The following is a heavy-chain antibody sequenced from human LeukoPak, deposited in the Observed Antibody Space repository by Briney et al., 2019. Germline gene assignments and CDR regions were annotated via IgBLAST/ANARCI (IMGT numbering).Heavy chain of an antibody. CDR1: GFTFTITA. CDR2: ILVGSGNT. CDR3: ASDPPYTSSSAW. J-gene: IGHJ4*02. D-gene: IGHD2-2*01. Sequence: GASVNVSCKASGFTFTITAVQWVRQARGQRLERIGWILVGSGNTNYAQMFQERVTLTWDVSTSTAYMVLSSLRSEDTAIYYCASDPPYTSSSAWWGQGTLVTVSS. V-gene: IGHV1-58*01.